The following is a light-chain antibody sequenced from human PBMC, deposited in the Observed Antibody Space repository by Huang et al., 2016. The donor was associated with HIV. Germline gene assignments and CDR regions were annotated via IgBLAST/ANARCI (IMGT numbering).Light chain of an antibody. CDR2: WTS. CDR3: QQYYSTPLT. V-gene: IGKV4-1*01. CDR1: QSVLYSSNNKNY. Sequence: DIVMTQSPDSLAVSLGERVTIKCKSSQSVLYSSNNKNYVAWYQQKPGQPPKLLIYWTSARESGVPDRFSGSGSGTDFTLTISSLQAEDVAVYYCQQYYSTPLTFGGGTKVEIK. J-gene: IGKJ4*01.